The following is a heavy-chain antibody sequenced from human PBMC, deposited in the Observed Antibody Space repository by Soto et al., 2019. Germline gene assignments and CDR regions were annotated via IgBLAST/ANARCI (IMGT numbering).Heavy chain of an antibody. Sequence: SETLSLTCAVYGGSFSGYYWSWIRQTPGKGLEWIGEINHSGSTNYNPSLKSRVTISVDTSKNQFSLKLSSVTAADTAVYYCARGSGGYCSGGSCRIVWFDPWGQGTLVTVSS. CDR2: INHSGST. V-gene: IGHV4-34*01. CDR3: ARGSGGYCSGGSCRIVWFDP. CDR1: GGSFSGYY. D-gene: IGHD2-15*01. J-gene: IGHJ5*02.